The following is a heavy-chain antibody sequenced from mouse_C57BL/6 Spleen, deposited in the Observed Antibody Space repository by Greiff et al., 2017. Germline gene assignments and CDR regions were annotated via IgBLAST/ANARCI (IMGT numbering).Heavy chain of an antibody. CDR2: IYPGSGST. V-gene: IGHV1-55*01. J-gene: IGHJ3*01. D-gene: IGHD3-2*02. Sequence: QVQLQQPGAELVKPGASVKMSCKASGYTFTSYWITWVKQRPGQGLEWIGDIYPGSGSTNYNEKFKSKATLTVDTSSSTAYMQLSSLTSEDSAVYYGARHSSGCGGEFADWGQGTLVTVSA. CDR3: ARHSSGCGGEFAD. CDR1: GYTFTSYW.